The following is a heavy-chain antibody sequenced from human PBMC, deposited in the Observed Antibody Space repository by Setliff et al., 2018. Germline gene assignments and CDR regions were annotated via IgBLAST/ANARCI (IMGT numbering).Heavy chain of an antibody. CDR1: GDSISTYY. V-gene: IGHV4-59*01. J-gene: IGHJ3*02. CDR3: ARDTRVRDSSSVPSDTFDI. Sequence: SETLSLTCSVSGDSISTYYWSWIRQPPGKGLEWIGNINYSGNSNYIPSLKSRVTISVDTPKNQFSLKLSSVTAADTAVYYCARDTRVRDSSSVPSDTFDIWGRGTMVTVSS. CDR2: INYSGNS. D-gene: IGHD2-15*01.